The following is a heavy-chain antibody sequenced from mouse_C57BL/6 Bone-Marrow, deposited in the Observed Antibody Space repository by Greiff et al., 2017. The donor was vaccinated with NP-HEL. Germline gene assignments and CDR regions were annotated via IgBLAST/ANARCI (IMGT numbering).Heavy chain of an antibody. V-gene: IGHV1-62-2*01. Sequence: QVQLQQPGAELVKPGASVKMSCKASGYTFTSYWITWVKQRSGQGLEWIGWFYPGSGSIKYNEKFKDKATLTADKSSSTVYMELSRLTSEDSAVYCCARHLIDYYGSSQYYYDDWGQGATLTVSS. D-gene: IGHD1-1*01. CDR1: GYTFTSYW. J-gene: IGHJ2*01. CDR3: ARHLIDYYGSSQYYYDD. CDR2: FYPGSGSI.